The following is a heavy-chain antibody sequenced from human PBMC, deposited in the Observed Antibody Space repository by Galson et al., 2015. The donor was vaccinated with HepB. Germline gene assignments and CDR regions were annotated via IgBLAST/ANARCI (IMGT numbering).Heavy chain of an antibody. CDR1: GFTFSSYA. Sequence: SLRLSCAASGFTFSSYAISWVRQAPGKGLEWVSAINYSGGSTYYADSVRGRFTISRDNSKSTLYLQMNSLRAEDTAVYYCANGGLCGGSCYGYYYMDVWGKGTTVTVSS. CDR3: ANGGLCGGSCYGYYYMDV. V-gene: IGHV3-23*01. CDR2: INYSGGST. D-gene: IGHD2-15*01. J-gene: IGHJ6*03.